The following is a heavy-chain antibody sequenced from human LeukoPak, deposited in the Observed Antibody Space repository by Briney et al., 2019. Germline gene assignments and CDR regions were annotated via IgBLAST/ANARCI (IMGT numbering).Heavy chain of an antibody. J-gene: IGHJ4*02. V-gene: IGHV3-9*01. Sequence: GGSLRLSCAASGFIFDDYAMHWVRQAPGKGLEWVSGISWNSGSIGYADSVKGRFTISRDNAQNSLYLQMNSLRAEDTAVYYCAGEDSGSYKLFFWGQGTLVTVSS. D-gene: IGHD1-26*01. CDR2: ISWNSGSI. CDR1: GFIFDDYA. CDR3: AGEDSGSYKLFF.